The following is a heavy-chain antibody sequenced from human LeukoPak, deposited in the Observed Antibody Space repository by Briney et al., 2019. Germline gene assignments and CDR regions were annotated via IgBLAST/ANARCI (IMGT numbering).Heavy chain of an antibody. Sequence: PSETLSLTCAVYGGSFSGYYWSWIRQPPGKGLEWIGEINHSGSTNYNPSLKSRVTISVDTSKNQFSLKLSSVTAADTAVYYCARVLVRYYYYYYYMDVWGKGTTVTVSS. D-gene: IGHD5-24*01. CDR2: INHSGST. CDR3: ARVLVRYYYYYYYMDV. J-gene: IGHJ6*03. CDR1: GGSFSGYY. V-gene: IGHV4-34*01.